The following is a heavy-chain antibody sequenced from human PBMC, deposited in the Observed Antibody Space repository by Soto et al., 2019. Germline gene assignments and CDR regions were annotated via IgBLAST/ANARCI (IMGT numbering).Heavy chain of an antibody. D-gene: IGHD4-17*01. Sequence: EVQLVESGGGLVQPGGSLRLSCAASEFTFSSYWMSWVRQAPGKGLEWVANIKQDGSEKYYVDSVKGRFTISRDNAKNALYLQMNSLRAEDTAVYSCARHGGYYFDYWGQGTLVSGSS. V-gene: IGHV3-7*04. CDR3: ARHGGYYFDY. CDR2: IKQDGSEK. J-gene: IGHJ4*02. CDR1: EFTFSSYW.